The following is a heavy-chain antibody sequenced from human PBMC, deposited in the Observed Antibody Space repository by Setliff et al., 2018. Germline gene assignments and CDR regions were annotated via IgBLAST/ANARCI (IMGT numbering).Heavy chain of an antibody. CDR1: GYSFTRYW. D-gene: IGHD5-12*01. J-gene: IGHJ3*02. CDR2: IHPSNSDT. V-gene: IGHV5-51*01. CDR3: ARNRVALYDAFDI. Sequence: GESLKISCKASGYSFTRYWIGWVRQMPGKGLEWMGIIHPSNSDTVYSPSFQGQVTISADRSITTAYLQWSSLKASDTAIYYCARNRVALYDAFDIWGQGTMVTVSS.